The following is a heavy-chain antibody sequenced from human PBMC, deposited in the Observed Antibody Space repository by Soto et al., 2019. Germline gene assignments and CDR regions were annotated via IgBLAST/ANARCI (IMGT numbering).Heavy chain of an antibody. V-gene: IGHV3-23*01. CDR2: ISGSGGST. CDR3: AKDSAGGPPYYYYGMDV. D-gene: IGHD6-13*01. J-gene: IGHJ6*02. CDR1: GLTCSSYA. Sequence: PGGSLRHSCAASGLTCSSYAMSWVRQATGKGLEWVSAISGSGGSTYYADSVKGRFTISRDNSKNTLYLQMNSLRAEDTAVYYCAKDSAGGPPYYYYGMDVWGQGTTVTVS.